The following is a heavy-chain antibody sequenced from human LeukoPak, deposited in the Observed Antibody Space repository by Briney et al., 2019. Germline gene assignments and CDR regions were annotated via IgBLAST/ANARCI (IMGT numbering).Heavy chain of an antibody. CDR2: ISAYNGNT. D-gene: IGHD2-15*01. Sequence: ASVKVSCKASGYTFTSYGISWVRQAPGQGLEWMGWISAYNGNTNYAQKLQGRVTMTTDTSTRTAYMELRSLRSDDTAVYYCARDLSPYCSGGSCDAFDYWGQGTLVTVSS. V-gene: IGHV1-18*01. J-gene: IGHJ4*02. CDR3: ARDLSPYCSGGSCDAFDY. CDR1: GYTFTSYG.